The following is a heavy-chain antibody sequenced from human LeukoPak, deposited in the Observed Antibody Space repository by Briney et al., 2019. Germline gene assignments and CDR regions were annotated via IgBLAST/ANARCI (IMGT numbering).Heavy chain of an antibody. Sequence: PGGSLRLSCAASGFTFSSYEMNWVRQAPGKGLEWVSYISSSGSTIYYADSVKGRFTISRDNAKTSLYPQMNSLRAEDTAVYYCAKTGSSTSCLDYWGQGTLVTVSS. CDR1: GFTFSSYE. CDR2: ISSSGSTI. D-gene: IGHD2-2*01. CDR3: AKTGSSTSCLDY. V-gene: IGHV3-48*03. J-gene: IGHJ4*02.